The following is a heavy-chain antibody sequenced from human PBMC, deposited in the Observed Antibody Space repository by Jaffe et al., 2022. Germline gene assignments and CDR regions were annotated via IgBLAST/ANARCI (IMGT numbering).Heavy chain of an antibody. CDR1: GYSFTSYW. CDR3: ARLGPGYSVDRGATIPWEGGYYYYMDV. D-gene: IGHD5-12*01. Sequence: EVQLVQSGAEVKKPGESLKISCKGSGYSFTSYWIGWVRQMPGKGLEWMGIIYPGDSDTRYSPSFQGQVTISADKSISTAYLQWSSLKASDTAMYYCARLGPGYSVDRGATIPWEGGYYYYMDVWGKGTTVTVSS. J-gene: IGHJ6*03. V-gene: IGHV5-51*03. CDR2: IYPGDSDT.